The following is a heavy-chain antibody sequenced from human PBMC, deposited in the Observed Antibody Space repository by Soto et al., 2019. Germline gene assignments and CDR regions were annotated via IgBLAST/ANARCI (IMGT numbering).Heavy chain of an antibody. CDR1: GFSLSTHAVG. J-gene: IGHJ3*01. D-gene: IGHD6-19*01. CDR2: IYWDDDK. Sequence: QITLKESGPTLVKPTQTLTLTCTFSGFSLSTHAVGVGWIRQPPGKALEWLALIYWDDDKRYSPSLKSRLTITKDTSKNQVVLTMTNVDPVDTATYYCAHRMAVAGIYTLDFWGQVTMVTVSS. V-gene: IGHV2-5*02. CDR3: AHRMAVAGIYTLDF.